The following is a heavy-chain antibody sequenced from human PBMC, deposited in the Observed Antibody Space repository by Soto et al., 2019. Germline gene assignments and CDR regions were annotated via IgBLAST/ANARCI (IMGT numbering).Heavy chain of an antibody. CDR3: ARLHCYSPNCVPLDP. V-gene: IGHV4-39*01. CDR1: GGSIRDDTYY. Sequence: QLQLQESGPGLVKPSETLSLTCTVSGGSIRDDTYYWGWIRQPPGKGLEWIGSIYYSGTSSYNPSPKSRVTMSVATSKKQLSLRLSSVTAADTAAYYCARLHCYSPNCVPLDPWGQGTLVIVSS. J-gene: IGHJ5*02. D-gene: IGHD2-2*01. CDR2: IYYSGTS.